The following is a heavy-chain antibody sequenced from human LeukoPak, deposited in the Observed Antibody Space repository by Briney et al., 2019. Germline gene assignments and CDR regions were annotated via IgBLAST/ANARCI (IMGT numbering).Heavy chain of an antibody. CDR3: ARDGLYYYDSSGYSELDY. D-gene: IGHD3-22*01. Sequence: ASVKVSCKASGYTFTGYYMHWVRQAPGQGLEWMGWINPNSGGTNYAQKFQGRVTMTRDTSISTAYMELSRLRSDDTAVYYCARDGLYYYDSSGYSELDYWGQGTLVTVSS. CDR1: GYTFTGYY. CDR2: INPNSGGT. J-gene: IGHJ4*02. V-gene: IGHV1-2*02.